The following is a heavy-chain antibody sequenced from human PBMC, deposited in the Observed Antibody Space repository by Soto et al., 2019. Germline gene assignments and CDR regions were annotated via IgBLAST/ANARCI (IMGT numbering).Heavy chain of an antibody. J-gene: IGHJ5*02. CDR1: GFSLSTSGVG. CDR2: IYWDDDK. D-gene: IGHD2-2*01. CDR3: AHRKYQLPANWFDP. Sequence: QITLKESGPTLVKPTQTLTLTCTFSGFSLSTSGVGVGWIRQPPGKALEWLAVIYWDDDKRYSPSLKSRLTITKETSKNQVVLTMTNMDPVDTATYYCAHRKYQLPANWFDPWGQGTLVTVSS. V-gene: IGHV2-5*02.